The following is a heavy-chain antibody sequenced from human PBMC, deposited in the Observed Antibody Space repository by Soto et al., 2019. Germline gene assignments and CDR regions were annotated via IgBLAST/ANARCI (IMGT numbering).Heavy chain of an antibody. CDR2: VYYGGST. Sequence: QVRLQESGPGLVKPSETLSLTCTVSGGSVSSGDYYWSWIRQPPGKGLEWVGYVYYGGSTNYNPSLKTRVTISADTSNNKFFLRLRSVTAADTAVYGCARIPVYTYLMYWFDPWGQGALVTVSS. CDR3: ARIPVYTYLMYWFDP. D-gene: IGHD2-8*01. V-gene: IGHV4-61*08. CDR1: GGSVSSGDYY. J-gene: IGHJ5*02.